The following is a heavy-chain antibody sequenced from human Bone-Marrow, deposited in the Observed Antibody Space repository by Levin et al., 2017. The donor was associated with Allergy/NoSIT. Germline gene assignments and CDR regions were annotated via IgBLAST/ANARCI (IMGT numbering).Heavy chain of an antibody. J-gene: IGHJ4*02. CDR2: ISYDGSNK. CDR1: GFTFSSYG. V-gene: IGHV3-30*18. D-gene: IGHD4-17*01. CDR3: AKGGYGEAFDY. Sequence: GESLKISCAASGFTFSSYGMHWVRQAPGKGLEWVAVISYDGSNKYYADSVKGRFTISRDNSKNTLYLQMNSLRAEDTAVYYCAKGGYGEAFDYWGQGTLVTVSS.